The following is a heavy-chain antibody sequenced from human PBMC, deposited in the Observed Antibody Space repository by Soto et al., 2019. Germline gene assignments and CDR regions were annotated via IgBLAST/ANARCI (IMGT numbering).Heavy chain of an antibody. Sequence: LRLSCAASGFTFSSYGMHWVRQAPGKGLEWVAVISYDGSNKYYADSVKGRFTISRDNSKNTLYLQMNSLRAEDTAVYYCAKDTAMVLYYYYGMDVWGQGTTVTVSS. J-gene: IGHJ6*02. CDR3: AKDTAMVLYYYYGMDV. D-gene: IGHD5-18*01. CDR1: GFTFSSYG. CDR2: ISYDGSNK. V-gene: IGHV3-30*18.